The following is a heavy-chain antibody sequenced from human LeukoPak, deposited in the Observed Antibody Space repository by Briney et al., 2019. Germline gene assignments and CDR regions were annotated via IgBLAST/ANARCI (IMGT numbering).Heavy chain of an antibody. J-gene: IGHJ4*02. Sequence: PSETLSLTCTVSGGSISGYYWSWIRQSPGKGLEWIGYIDYSGNTNYNPSHKSRVTISVDTSKNQFSLKLSSVTAADTAVYYCARHTFGSHFEYWGQGTLVTVSS. D-gene: IGHD3-16*01. CDR1: GGSISGYY. CDR2: IDYSGNT. V-gene: IGHV4-59*08. CDR3: ARHTFGSHFEY.